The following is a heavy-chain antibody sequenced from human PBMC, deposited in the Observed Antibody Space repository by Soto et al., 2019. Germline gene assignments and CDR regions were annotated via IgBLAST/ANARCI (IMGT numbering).Heavy chain of an antibody. Sequence: PGGSRRLSCAASGFTFSYYYMTWIRQAPGKGLEWVSYISDSETAIYYADSVKGRFTISRDNAKNSLYLQMNSLRAEDTAVYYCATYYYGSGSSFDYWGQGTLVTVSS. CDR2: ISDSETAI. J-gene: IGHJ4*02. V-gene: IGHV3-11*01. CDR1: GFTFSYYY. CDR3: ATYYYGSGSSFDY. D-gene: IGHD3-10*01.